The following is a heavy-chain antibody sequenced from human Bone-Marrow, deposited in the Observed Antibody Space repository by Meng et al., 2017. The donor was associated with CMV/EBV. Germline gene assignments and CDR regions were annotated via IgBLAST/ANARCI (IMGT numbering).Heavy chain of an antibody. CDR3: ARSYVGFDYHGMDV. J-gene: IGHJ6*02. D-gene: IGHD3-10*01. CDR1: GFPYSDYY. V-gene: IGHV3-11*01. Sequence: GGSLRLSCAASGFPYSDYYMSWIRQAPGKGLEWVSYISSSGSNIFYADSVKGRFTLSRDNAKNSLYLQMNSLRAEDTAVYYCARSYVGFDYHGMDVWGQGTTVTVSS. CDR2: ISSSGSNI.